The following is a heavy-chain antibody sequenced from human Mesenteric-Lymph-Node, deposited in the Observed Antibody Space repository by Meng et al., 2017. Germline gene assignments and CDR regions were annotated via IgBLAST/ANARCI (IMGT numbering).Heavy chain of an antibody. V-gene: IGHV3-53*01. CDR3: ARVYYDILTGYLDGFDI. J-gene: IGHJ3*02. D-gene: IGHD3-9*01. CDR1: GFTVSSNY. CDR2: IYSGGST. Sequence: GESLKISCAASGFTVSSNYMSWVRQAPGKGLEWVSVIYSGGSTYYADSVKGRFTISRDNSKNTLYLQMNSLRAEDTAVYYCARVYYDILTGYLDGFDIWGQGTMVTVSS.